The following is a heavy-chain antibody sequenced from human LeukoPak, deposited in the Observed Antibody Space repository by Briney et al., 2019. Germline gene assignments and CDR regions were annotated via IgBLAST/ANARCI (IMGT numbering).Heavy chain of an antibody. Sequence: GGSLRLSCAASGFPFNAYWMSWVRQAPGKGLEWVANIRQDGDTKHYVDSVKGRFTISRDNAMNSLYLQMNSPRAEDTAIYYCARSLPYGTTWYGRSDFWGQGTLVTVSS. CDR2: IRQDGDTK. D-gene: IGHD6-13*01. CDR3: ARSLPYGTTWYGRSDF. J-gene: IGHJ4*02. V-gene: IGHV3-7*03. CDR1: GFPFNAYW.